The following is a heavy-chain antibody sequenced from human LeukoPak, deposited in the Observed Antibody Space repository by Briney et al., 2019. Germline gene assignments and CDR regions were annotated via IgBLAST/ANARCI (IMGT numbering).Heavy chain of an antibody. Sequence: SETLSLTCTVSGGSISSNSYYWGWIRQPPGKGLEWIGSIYYSGSTYYNPSLKSRVTISVDTSKNQFSLKLYSVTAADTAIYYCARPPGIAAAWFDPWGQGTLVTVSS. CDR1: GGSISSNSYY. D-gene: IGHD6-13*01. CDR2: IYYSGST. V-gene: IGHV4-39*01. CDR3: ARPPGIAAAWFDP. J-gene: IGHJ5*02.